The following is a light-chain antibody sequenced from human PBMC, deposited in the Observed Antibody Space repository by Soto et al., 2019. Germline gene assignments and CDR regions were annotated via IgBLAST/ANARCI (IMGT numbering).Light chain of an antibody. V-gene: IGKV4-1*01. CDR2: WAS. Sequence: DIMLTQSPDSLAVSLGERATINCKSSQDVLHTSNSKNYLSWYQQKPGQPPKLLIYWASTRESGVPDRFTGGGSGTDFTLTISSLQAEDVAVYYCHQYFITPYTFGQGTKLEIK. CDR3: HQYFITPYT. CDR1: QDVLHTSNSKNY. J-gene: IGKJ2*01.